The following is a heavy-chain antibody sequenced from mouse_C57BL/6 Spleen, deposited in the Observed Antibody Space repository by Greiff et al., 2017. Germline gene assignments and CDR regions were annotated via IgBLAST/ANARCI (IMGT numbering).Heavy chain of an antibody. J-gene: IGHJ1*03. CDR3: ARDRALYGNGYFDV. CDR1: GFTFSDYY. V-gene: IGHV5-16*01. CDR2: INYDGSST. D-gene: IGHD2-1*01. Sequence: EVMLVESEGGLVQPGSSMKLSCTASGFTFSDYYMAWVRQVPEKGLEWVANINYDGSSTYYLDSLKSRFIISRDNAKNILYLQMSSLKSEDTATYYCARDRALYGNGYFDVWGTGTTVTVSS.